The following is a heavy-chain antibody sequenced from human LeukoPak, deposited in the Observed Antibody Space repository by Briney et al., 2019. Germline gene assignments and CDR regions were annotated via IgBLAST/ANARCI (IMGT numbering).Heavy chain of an antibody. Sequence: GGSLRLSCAASGFTFSSYSMSWVRQAPGKGLEWVANIKQDGSEKYYVDSVKGRFTISRDNAKNSLYLQMNSLRAEDTAVYYCAREGGYSYGPDFDYWGQGTLVTVSS. J-gene: IGHJ4*02. V-gene: IGHV3-7*01. D-gene: IGHD5-18*01. CDR2: IKQDGSEK. CDR1: GFTFSSYS. CDR3: AREGGYSYGPDFDY.